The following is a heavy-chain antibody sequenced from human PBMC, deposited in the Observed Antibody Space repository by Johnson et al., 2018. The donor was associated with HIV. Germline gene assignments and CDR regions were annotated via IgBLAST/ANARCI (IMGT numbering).Heavy chain of an antibody. Sequence: QVQLVESGGGVVQPGRSLRLSCAASGFTFSSYGMHWVRQAPGKGLEWVAVIWYDGSNKYYADSVKGRFTISRDNSKNSLYLQMNSLRTEDTALYYCAKAESNYGRAFDIWGQGTMVTVSS. CDR3: AKAESNYGRAFDI. V-gene: IGHV3-33*06. CDR1: GFTFSSYG. CDR2: IWYDGSNK. D-gene: IGHD5-24*01. J-gene: IGHJ3*02.